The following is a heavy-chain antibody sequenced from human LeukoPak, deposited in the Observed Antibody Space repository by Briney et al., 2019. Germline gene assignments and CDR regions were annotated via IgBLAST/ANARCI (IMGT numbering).Heavy chain of an antibody. CDR1: GYTFTSYY. J-gene: IGHJ4*02. Sequence: ASVKVSCKASGYTFTSYYMHWVRQAPGQGLEWMGWINPNSGGTNYAQKFQGRVTMTRDTSISTAYMELSRLRSDDTAVYYCAREKVLGSSWYFYWGQGTLVTVSS. D-gene: IGHD6-13*01. V-gene: IGHV1-2*02. CDR3: AREKVLGSSWYFY. CDR2: INPNSGGT.